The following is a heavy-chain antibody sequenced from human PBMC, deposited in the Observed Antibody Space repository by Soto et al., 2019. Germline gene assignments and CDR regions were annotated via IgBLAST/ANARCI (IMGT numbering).Heavy chain of an antibody. J-gene: IGHJ5*02. Sequence: QVQLVQSGAEVKKPGSSVKVSCKASGGTFSSYAISWVRQAPGQGLEWMGGIIPIFGTANYAQKFQGRVTITANKSPSPAYMELRILRSKDAAVYYCARGGPPAAIIFPRGWFDPWGQGTLVTVSS. V-gene: IGHV1-69*06. CDR3: ARGGPPAAIIFPRGWFDP. D-gene: IGHD2-2*01. CDR2: IIPIFGTA. CDR1: GGTFSSYA.